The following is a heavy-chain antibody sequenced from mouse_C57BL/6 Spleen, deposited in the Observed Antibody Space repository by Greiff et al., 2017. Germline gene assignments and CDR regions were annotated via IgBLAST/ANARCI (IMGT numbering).Heavy chain of an antibody. J-gene: IGHJ2*01. D-gene: IGHD2-4*01. CDR1: GYSITSGYY. V-gene: IGHV3-6*01. CDR3: ARAYYDYDEGDY. CDR2: ISYDGSN. Sequence: ESGPGLVKPSQSLSLTCSVTGYSITSGYYWNWIRQFPGNKLEWMGYISYDGSNNYNPSLKNRISITRDTSKNQFFLKLNSVTTEDTATYYCARAYYDYDEGDYWGQGTTLTVSS.